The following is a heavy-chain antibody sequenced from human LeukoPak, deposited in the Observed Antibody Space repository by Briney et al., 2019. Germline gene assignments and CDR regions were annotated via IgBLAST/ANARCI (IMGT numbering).Heavy chain of an antibody. CDR3: ARENTHSGSYYHYYYYMDV. Sequence: ASVKVSCKASGYTFTNYGINWLRQAPGQGLEWMGWISAYNGNTNYAQRLQGRVTMTTDTSTSTAYMELRSPRSDDTAVYYCARENTHSGSYYHYYYYMDVWGKGTTVTVSS. J-gene: IGHJ6*03. D-gene: IGHD1-26*01. V-gene: IGHV1-18*01. CDR2: ISAYNGNT. CDR1: GYTFTNYG.